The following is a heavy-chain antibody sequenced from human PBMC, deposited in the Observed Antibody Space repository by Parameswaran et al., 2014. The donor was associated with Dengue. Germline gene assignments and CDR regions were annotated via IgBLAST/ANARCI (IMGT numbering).Heavy chain of an antibody. Sequence: RWIRQPPGKGLEWIGYIYYSGSTNYNPSLKSRVTISVDTSKNQFSLKLSSVTAADTAVYYCARGGPYDERGMDVWGQGTTVTVSS. CDR3: ARGGPYDERGMDV. CDR2: IYYSGST. D-gene: IGHD3-22*01. V-gene: IGHV4-59*01. J-gene: IGHJ6*02.